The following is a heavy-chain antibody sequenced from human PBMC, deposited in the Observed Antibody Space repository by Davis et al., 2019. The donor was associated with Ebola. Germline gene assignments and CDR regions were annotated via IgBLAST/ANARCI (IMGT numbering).Heavy chain of an antibody. CDR1: AITFSNYG. V-gene: IGHV3-73*01. D-gene: IGHD2-2*01. CDR3: STSSPDY. J-gene: IGHJ4*02. Sequence: GESLKISCAASAITFSNYGMSWVRQASGKGLEWVGRIRSKANSYATAYAASVKGRFTISRDDSKNTAYLQMNSLKTEDTAVYYCSTSSPDYWGQGTLVTVSS. CDR2: IRSKANSYAT.